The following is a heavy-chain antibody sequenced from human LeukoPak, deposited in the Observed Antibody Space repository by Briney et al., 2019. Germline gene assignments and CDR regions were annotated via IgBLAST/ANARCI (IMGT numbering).Heavy chain of an antibody. J-gene: IGHJ4*02. CDR2: IYTSGST. V-gene: IGHV4-61*02. D-gene: IGHD6-13*01. CDR1: GGSISSGSYY. CDR3: ARFSIAAAGSPPY. Sequence: SETLSLTCTVSGGSISSGSYYWSWIRQPAGKGLEWIGRIYTSGSTNYNPSLKSRVTISVDTSKNQFSLKLSSVTAADTAVYYCARFSIAAAGSPPYWGQGTLVTVSS.